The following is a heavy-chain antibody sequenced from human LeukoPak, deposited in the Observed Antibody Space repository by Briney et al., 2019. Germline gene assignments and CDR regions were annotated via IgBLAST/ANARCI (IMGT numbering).Heavy chain of an antibody. CDR3: ARDHTYYYDSSSYVDDALDI. D-gene: IGHD3-22*01. CDR2: INPTRGDT. CDR1: GFPFTGHY. V-gene: IGHV1-2*02. Sequence: ASVPVSCMSSGFPFTGHYMHWVRQPPGRGLEWIGYINPTRGDTYYSEKFRGRVTMTRDTSIRTAYMELNRLSSDDTAVYFCARDHTYYYDSSSYVDDALDIWGQGTMVTVFS. J-gene: IGHJ3*02.